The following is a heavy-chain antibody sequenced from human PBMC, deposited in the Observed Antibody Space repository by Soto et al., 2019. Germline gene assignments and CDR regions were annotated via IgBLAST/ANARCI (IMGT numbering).Heavy chain of an antibody. V-gene: IGHV3-74*01. CDR3: ARDGRRYYDILTGYYNPSPFDY. CDR1: GFTLSSHW. Sequence: GGSLRLSCAASGFTLSSHWMHWVRQAPGKGLVWVSHINSDGSSTCYADSVKGRFTISRDNAKNSLYLQMNSLRDEDTAVYYCARDGRRYYDILTGYYNPSPFDYWGQGTLVTVSS. J-gene: IGHJ4*02. D-gene: IGHD3-9*01. CDR2: INSDGSST.